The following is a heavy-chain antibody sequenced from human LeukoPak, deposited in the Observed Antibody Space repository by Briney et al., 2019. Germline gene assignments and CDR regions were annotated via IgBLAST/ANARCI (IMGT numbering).Heavy chain of an antibody. V-gene: IGHV3-23*01. CDR2: ISGSGGDT. CDR1: GFTFSSHG. CDR3: AKDLLGVAAGNY. D-gene: IGHD6-13*01. Sequence: GGTLRLSCAASGFTFSSHGMSWVRQGPGKGLEWVSGISGSGGDTYYADSVKGRFTISRDNPKSTLYLQMNSLRAEDTAVYSCAKDLLGVAAGNYWGQGTPVTVSS. J-gene: IGHJ4*02.